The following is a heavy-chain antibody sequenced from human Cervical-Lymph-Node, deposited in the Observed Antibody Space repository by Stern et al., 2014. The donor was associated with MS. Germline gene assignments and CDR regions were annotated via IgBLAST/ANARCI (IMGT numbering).Heavy chain of an antibody. V-gene: IGHV3-30-3*01. CDR1: GFTFSSYV. D-gene: IGHD5-12*01. CDR2: ISYDGSNK. J-gene: IGHJ6*02. CDR3: ARDIGGYSGYDTLIYYYYGMDV. Sequence: VQLVESGGGVVQPGRSLRLSCAASGFTFSSYVMPWVRQAPGKGLEWVAVISYDGSNKYYADPAKGRFTISTDNSKNTLYLQMTSLRAEDTAVYYCARDIGGYSGYDTLIYYYYGMDVWGQGTTVTVSS.